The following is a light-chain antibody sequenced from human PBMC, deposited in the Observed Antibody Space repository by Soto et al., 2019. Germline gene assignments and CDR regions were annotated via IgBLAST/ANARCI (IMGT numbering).Light chain of an antibody. J-gene: IGLJ1*01. Sequence: QSVLTQPPSVSGAPGQRVTISCTGSSSNIGAGYEAHWYQQVPGTAPKLLIYENNNRPSGVPDRFSGSKSGTSASLAITGLQAEDEAEYYCQSYYSSLSGYVFGTGTQLTVL. CDR1: SSNIGAGYE. V-gene: IGLV1-40*01. CDR3: QSYYSSLSGYV. CDR2: ENN.